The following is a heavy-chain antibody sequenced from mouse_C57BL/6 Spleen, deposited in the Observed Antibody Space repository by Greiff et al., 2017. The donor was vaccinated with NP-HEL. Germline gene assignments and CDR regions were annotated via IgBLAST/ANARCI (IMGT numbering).Heavy chain of an antibody. Sequence: QVQLKQPGAELVRPGSSVKLSCKASGYTFTSYWMHWVKQRPIQGLEWIGNIDPSDSETHYNQKFKDKATLTVDKSSSTAYMQLSSLTSEDSAVYYCARGYEKAMDYWGQGTSVTVSS. CDR1: GYTFTSYW. CDR2: IDPSDSET. D-gene: IGHD2-3*01. V-gene: IGHV1-52*01. J-gene: IGHJ4*01. CDR3: ARGYEKAMDY.